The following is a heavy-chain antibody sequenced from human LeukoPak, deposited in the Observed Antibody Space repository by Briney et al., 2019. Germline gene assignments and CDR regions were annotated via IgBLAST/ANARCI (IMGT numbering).Heavy chain of an antibody. J-gene: IGHJ4*02. Sequence: PSHTLSLTCTVSGGSISSGSYYWSWIRQPAGRGLEWIGRIYTSGSTNYNPSLKSRVTISVDTSKNQFSLKLSSVTAADTAVYYCARALENVDNIDYWGQGTLVTVSS. CDR1: GGSISSGSYY. CDR2: IYTSGST. CDR3: ARALENVDNIDY. V-gene: IGHV4-61*02. D-gene: IGHD3/OR15-3a*01.